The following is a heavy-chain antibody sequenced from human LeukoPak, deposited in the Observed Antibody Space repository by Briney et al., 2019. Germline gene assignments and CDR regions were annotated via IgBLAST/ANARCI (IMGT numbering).Heavy chain of an antibody. Sequence: SETLSLTCAVYGGSFSGYYWSWIRQPPGKGLEWIGEINHSGSTNYNPSLKSRATISVDTSKNQLSLKLSSVTAADTAVYYCARLVAVAGTDDSWGQGTLVTVSS. V-gene: IGHV4-34*01. J-gene: IGHJ4*02. D-gene: IGHD6-19*01. CDR3: ARLVAVAGTDDS. CDR1: GGSFSGYY. CDR2: INHSGST.